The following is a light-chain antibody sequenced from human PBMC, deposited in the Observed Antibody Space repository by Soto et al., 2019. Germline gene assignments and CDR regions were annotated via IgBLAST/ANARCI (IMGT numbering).Light chain of an antibody. CDR3: HQSYSTLTRT. CDR2: AAS. J-gene: IGKJ1*01. CDR1: QSISSY. V-gene: IGKV1-39*01. Sequence: DIQMTQSPSSLSASVGDRVTITCRASQSISSYLNWYQQKPGKAPKLLIYAASSLQSGVPSRFSGSGSGTYFTHTISNLQPEDFATYYCHQSYSTLTRTFGQGTKVEIK.